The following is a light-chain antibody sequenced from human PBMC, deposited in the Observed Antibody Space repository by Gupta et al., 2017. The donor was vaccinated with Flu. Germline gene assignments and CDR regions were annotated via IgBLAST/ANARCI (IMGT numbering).Light chain of an antibody. CDR2: LGS. V-gene: IGKV2-28*01. Sequence: VTPGEPASISCRSSQSLLHSNGYNYLHWYLQRPGQSPQLLIYLGSNRASGVPERISGSGSGTDFTLKISRVEAEDVGVYYCMEALQSPYTSGHGTKVDIK. CDR1: QSLLHSNGYNY. J-gene: IGKJ3*01. CDR3: MEALQSPYT.